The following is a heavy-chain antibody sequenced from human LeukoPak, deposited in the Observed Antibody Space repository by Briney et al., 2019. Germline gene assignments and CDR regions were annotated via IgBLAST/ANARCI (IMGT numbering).Heavy chain of an antibody. J-gene: IGHJ6*02. CDR2: MNPNSGNT. V-gene: IGHV1-8*01. D-gene: IGHD3-3*01. Sequence: ASVKVSCKASGYTFTSYDINWVRQATGQGLEWMGWMNPNSGNTGYAQKFQGRVTMTRNTSISTAYTELSSLRSEDTAVYYCARWGAYDFTSYYYYGMDVWGQGTTVTVSS. CDR3: ARWGAYDFTSYYYYGMDV. CDR1: GYTFTSYD.